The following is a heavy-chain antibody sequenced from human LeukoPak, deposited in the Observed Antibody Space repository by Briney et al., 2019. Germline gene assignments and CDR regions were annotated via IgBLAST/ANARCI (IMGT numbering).Heavy chain of an antibody. D-gene: IGHD4-17*01. CDR3: ARPKTTVWFDP. V-gene: IGHV4-34*01. Sequence: SETLSLTCAVYGGSFSGYYWSWIRQPPGKGLEWIGEINHSGSTNYNPSLKSRVTISVDTSKNQFSLKLSSVTAADTAVYYCARPKTTVWFDPWGQGTLVTVSS. CDR1: GGSFSGYY. J-gene: IGHJ5*02. CDR2: INHSGST.